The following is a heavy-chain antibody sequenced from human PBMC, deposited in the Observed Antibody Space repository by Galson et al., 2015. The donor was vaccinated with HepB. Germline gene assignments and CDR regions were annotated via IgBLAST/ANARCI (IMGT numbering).Heavy chain of an antibody. D-gene: IGHD2/OR15-2a*01. Sequence: SVKVSCKASGYRLTNNDISWVRQAPGQGLEWMGWITGFTGNTNYAQNFQDRVTMTRDMSTNTAYMELRSLRSDDTAVYYCARDRSNNDYWGQGTLVTVSS. CDR1: GYRLTNND. CDR2: ITGFTGNT. CDR3: ARDRSNNDY. V-gene: IGHV1-18*04. J-gene: IGHJ4*02.